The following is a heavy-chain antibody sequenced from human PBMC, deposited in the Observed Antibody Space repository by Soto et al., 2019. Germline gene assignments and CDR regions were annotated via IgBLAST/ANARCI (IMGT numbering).Heavy chain of an antibody. CDR1: GGSISSSNYY. V-gene: IGHV4-39*01. CDR2: IYYSGST. Sequence: QLQLQESGPGLVNPSETLSLTCTVSGGSISSSNYYWGWIRQPPGKGLEWIGTIYYSGSTYYNPSLKSRVTISVDTSKNQFSLKLSSVTAADTAVYYCARRGSGSYSDYWGQGTLVTVSS. J-gene: IGHJ4*02. CDR3: ARRGSGSYSDY. D-gene: IGHD1-26*01.